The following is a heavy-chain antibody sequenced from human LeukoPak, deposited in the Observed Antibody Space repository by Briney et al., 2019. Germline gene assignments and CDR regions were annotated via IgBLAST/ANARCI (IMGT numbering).Heavy chain of an antibody. D-gene: IGHD6-13*01. Sequence: GSLRLSCAASGVTFSGYSMNWVRQTPGRGLEWVSSLSNGGGKTDYADSVEGRFSISRDNSKNTLSLQMSSLRAEDTAVYYCAKDVYGSSWYYFDHWGKGTLVTVSS. CDR2: LSNGGGKT. V-gene: IGHV3-23*01. J-gene: IGHJ4*02. CDR3: AKDVYGSSWYYFDH. CDR1: GVTFSGYS.